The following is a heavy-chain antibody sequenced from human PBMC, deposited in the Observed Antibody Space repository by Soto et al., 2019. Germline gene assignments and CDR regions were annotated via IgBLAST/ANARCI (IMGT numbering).Heavy chain of an antibody. CDR1: GFIFSAYG. Sequence: QVHLVESGGGAVQAGRSLRVSCATSGFIFSAYGMHWVRQAPGKGLEWVALINYDGSSKFYGDSVKGRFTVSRANSKNTLFLHLNSLRGEDTATYSCARCKQNVIHCAMDVWGQGATVTVTS. J-gene: IGHJ6*02. V-gene: IGHV3-33*01. CDR2: INYDGSSK. D-gene: IGHD2-21*01. CDR3: ARCKQNVIHCAMDV.